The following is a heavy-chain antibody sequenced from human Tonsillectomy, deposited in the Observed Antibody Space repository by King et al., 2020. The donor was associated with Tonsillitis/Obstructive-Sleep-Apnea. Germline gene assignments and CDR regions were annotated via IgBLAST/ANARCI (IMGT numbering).Heavy chain of an antibody. J-gene: IGHJ1*01. CDR1: GYSFSTYW. Sequence: VQLVESGAEVKRPGESLKISCRVSGYSFSTYWIGWVRQMPGKGLEWMGVINPDDSNTKYSPSFRGQVIFSADRSITTAYLQLSSLKASDTAIYYCARREAGWSFYFDWGQGTLVTVAA. CDR2: INPDDSNT. V-gene: IGHV5-51*01. CDR3: ARREAGWSFYFD. D-gene: IGHD3-9*01.